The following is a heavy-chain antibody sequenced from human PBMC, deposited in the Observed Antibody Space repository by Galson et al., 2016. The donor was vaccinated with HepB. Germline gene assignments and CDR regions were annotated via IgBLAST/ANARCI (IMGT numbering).Heavy chain of an antibody. D-gene: IGHD5-18*01. CDR1: GFTFSSYG. Sequence: SLRLSCAASGFTFSSYGMHWVRQAPGKGLEWVAVISYDGSNKYYADSVKGRFTISRDNSKNTLYLQMNSLRAEDTALYYCAKDLCPYVDTHMVNCDGMGVWDQGTTVTVSS. V-gene: IGHV3-30*18. J-gene: IGHJ6*02. CDR2: ISYDGSNK. CDR3: AKDLCPYVDTHMVNCDGMGV.